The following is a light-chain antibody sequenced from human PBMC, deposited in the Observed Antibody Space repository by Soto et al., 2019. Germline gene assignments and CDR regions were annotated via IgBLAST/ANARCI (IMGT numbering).Light chain of an antibody. CDR2: GAS. Sequence: EIVMTQSPATLSVSPGERATLSCRASQNVFSNLAWYQQKPGQAPGLLIYGASTRATGVPGRFSGSGSGTEFTLTISSLQSEDFAVYYCQQYNDWLRTFGQGTKVEIK. CDR1: QNVFSN. V-gene: IGKV3-15*01. J-gene: IGKJ1*01. CDR3: QQYNDWLRT.